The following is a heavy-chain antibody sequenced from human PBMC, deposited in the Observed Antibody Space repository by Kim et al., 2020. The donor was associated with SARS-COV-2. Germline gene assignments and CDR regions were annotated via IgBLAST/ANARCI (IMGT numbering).Heavy chain of an antibody. J-gene: IGHJ5*02. Sequence: SVKVSCKASGGTFSSYAISWVRQAPGQGLEWMGGIIPIFGTANYAQKFQGRVTITADESTSTAYMELSSLRSEDTAVYYCARGGYSSSPLKYNWFDPWGQGTLVTVSS. V-gene: IGHV1-69*13. CDR2: IIPIFGTA. CDR1: GGTFSSYA. D-gene: IGHD6-13*01. CDR3: ARGGYSSSPLKYNWFDP.